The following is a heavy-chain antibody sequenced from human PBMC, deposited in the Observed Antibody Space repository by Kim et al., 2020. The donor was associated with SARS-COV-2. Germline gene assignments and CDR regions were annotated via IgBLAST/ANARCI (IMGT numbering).Heavy chain of an antibody. CDR2: ISGSGGST. CDR1: GFTFITYA. CDR3: AKRRGGSGWYAEYYFDY. D-gene: IGHD6-19*01. J-gene: IGHJ4*02. Sequence: GGSLRLSCAASGFTFITYAMSWVRQAPGKGLEWVPAISGSGGSTYYAASVKGRFTLSRDNSKNTLYLQMNSLRAEDTAVYYCAKRRGGSGWYAEYYFDYWGQGTLVTVSS. V-gene: IGHV3-23*01.